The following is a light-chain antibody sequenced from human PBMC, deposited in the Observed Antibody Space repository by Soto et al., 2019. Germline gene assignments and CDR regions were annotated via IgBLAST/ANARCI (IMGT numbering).Light chain of an antibody. CDR2: EVS. CDR3: SSYAGSNNGV. CDR1: NSDVGDYNY. V-gene: IGLV2-8*01. J-gene: IGLJ3*02. Sequence: QSALTQPPSASGSPGQSVTISCTGTNSDVGDYNYVSWYQQHPGKAPKLMIYEVSKRPSGVPDRFSGSKSGNTASLTVSGLQAEDEADYYCSSYAGSNNGVFGGGTKLTVL.